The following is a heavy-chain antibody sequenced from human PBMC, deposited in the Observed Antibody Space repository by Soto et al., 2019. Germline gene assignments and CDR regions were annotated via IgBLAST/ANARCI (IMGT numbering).Heavy chain of an antibody. CDR3: ARCGYSYGYSYNWFDP. CDR2: INPNSGGT. V-gene: IGHV1-2*02. Sequence: ASVKVSCKASGYTFTGYYMHWVRQAPGQGLEWMGWINPNSGGTNYAQKFQGRVTVTADESTSTAYMELSSLRSEDTAVYYCARCGYSYGYSYNWFDPWGQGTLVTVSS. J-gene: IGHJ5*02. D-gene: IGHD5-18*01. CDR1: GYTFTGYY.